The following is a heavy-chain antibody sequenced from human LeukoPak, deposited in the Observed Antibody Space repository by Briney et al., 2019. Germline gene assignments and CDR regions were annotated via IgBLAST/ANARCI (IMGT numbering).Heavy chain of an antibody. D-gene: IGHD3-3*02. CDR2: INPSGGST. J-gene: IGHJ4*02. Sequence: ASVKVSCKASGYIFTGYYMHWVRQAPGQGLEWMGIINPSGGSTTYAQKFQGRVTMTRDTSISTAYMELSRLRSDDTAVYYCARGVSRYYFDYWGQGTLVTVSS. CDR1: GYIFTGYY. V-gene: IGHV1-2*02. CDR3: ARGVSRYYFDY.